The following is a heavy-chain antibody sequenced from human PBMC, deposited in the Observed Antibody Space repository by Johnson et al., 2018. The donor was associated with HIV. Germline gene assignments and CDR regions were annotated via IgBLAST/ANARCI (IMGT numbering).Heavy chain of an antibody. J-gene: IGHJ3*02. D-gene: IGHD3-10*01. CDR2: IRSKANTYAT. CDR3: ARNRPDYYGTGWDAFDI. CDR1: GFTFSGSA. Sequence: VQLVESGGGLVQPGGSLKLSCAASGFTFSGSAMHWVRQASGKGLEWVGRIRSKANTYATAYAASVKGRFTISRDDSKNTAYLQMNSLKTEDTAVHFCARNRPDYYGTGWDAFDIWGQGTVVTVSS. V-gene: IGHV3-73*02.